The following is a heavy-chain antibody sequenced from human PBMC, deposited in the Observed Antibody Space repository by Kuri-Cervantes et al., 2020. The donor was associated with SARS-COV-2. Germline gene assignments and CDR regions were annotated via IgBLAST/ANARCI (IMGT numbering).Heavy chain of an antibody. D-gene: IGHD3-22*01. CDR1: VYTFTGYY. CDR2: SNLNSGGT. Sequence: ASVKVSFKASVYTFTGYYMHWLRQAPGQGLEWMGWSNLNSGGTNYAQKFQGWVTMTRDTSINTVYMELSRLRSDATAVYYCARSTPFRQLVVIYQGGAFDIWGQGTMVTVSS. CDR3: ARSTPFRQLVVIYQGGAFDI. J-gene: IGHJ3*02. V-gene: IGHV1-2*04.